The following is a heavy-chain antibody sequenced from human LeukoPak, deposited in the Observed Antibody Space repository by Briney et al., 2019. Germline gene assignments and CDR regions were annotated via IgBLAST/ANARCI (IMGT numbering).Heavy chain of an antibody. D-gene: IGHD3-10*01. CDR2: INPNSGGT. Sequence: ASVKVSCKASGYTFTGYYMHWVRQAPGQGLEWMGWINPNSGGTNYAQKFQGRVTMTRDTSISTAYMELSRLRSDDTAVYYCASSQYYYGSGSYYPGRSLDYWGQGTLVTVSS. J-gene: IGHJ4*02. V-gene: IGHV1-2*02. CDR3: ASSQYYYGSGSYYPGRSLDY. CDR1: GYTFTGYY.